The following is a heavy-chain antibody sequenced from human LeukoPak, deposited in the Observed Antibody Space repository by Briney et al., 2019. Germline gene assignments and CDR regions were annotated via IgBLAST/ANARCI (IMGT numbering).Heavy chain of an antibody. CDR1: GGSISSSSYY. CDR3: AATVMSSGYYVDDY. V-gene: IGHV4-39*01. J-gene: IGHJ4*02. CDR2: IYYSGST. Sequence: SETLSLTCTVSGGSISSSSYYWGWIRQPPGRGLEWIGSIYYSGSTYYNPSLKSRVTISVDTSKNQFSLKLSSVTAADTAVYYCAATVMSSGYYVDDYWGQGTLVTVSS. D-gene: IGHD3-22*01.